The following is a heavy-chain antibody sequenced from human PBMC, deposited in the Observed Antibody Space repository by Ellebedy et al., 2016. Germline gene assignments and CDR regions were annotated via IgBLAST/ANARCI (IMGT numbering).Heavy chain of an antibody. D-gene: IGHD2-15*01. J-gene: IGHJ4*02. CDR1: GFTFSSYW. V-gene: IGHV3-7*01. CDR3: ARRPDRYYYFDY. CDR2: IKKDGSEK. Sequence: GESLKISXAASGFTFSSYWMSWVRQAPGKGLEWVANIKKDGSEKYYVDSVKGRFTISRDNAKNSLSLQMDSLRAEDTAVYYCARRPDRYYYFDYWGQGTLVTVSS.